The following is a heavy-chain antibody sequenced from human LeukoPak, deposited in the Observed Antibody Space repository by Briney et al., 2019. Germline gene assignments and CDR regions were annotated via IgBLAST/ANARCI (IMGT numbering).Heavy chain of an antibody. CDR2: ISYDGSNK. CDR1: GFTFSSYA. CDR3: ARGEYSGYGGSSDY. Sequence: GGSLRLSCAASGFTFSSYAMHWVRQAPGKGLEWVAVISYDGSNKYYADSVKGRFTISRDNSKNTLYLQMNSLRAEDMAVYYCARGEYSGYGGSSDYWGQGTLVTVSS. D-gene: IGHD5-12*01. J-gene: IGHJ4*02. V-gene: IGHV3-30*04.